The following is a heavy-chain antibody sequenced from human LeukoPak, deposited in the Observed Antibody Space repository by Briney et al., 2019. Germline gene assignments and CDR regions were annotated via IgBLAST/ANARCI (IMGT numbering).Heavy chain of an antibody. J-gene: IGHJ4*02. CDR1: GFTFSSYE. CDR2: ISSSGSTQ. D-gene: IGHD6-19*01. V-gene: IGHV3-48*03. Sequence: GSXRXSCTASGFTFSSYEMNWVRQAPGKGLEWGSYISSSGSTQYYADSVKGRFTISRDNAKNSLYLQMNSLRAEDTAAYYCARDMYKSGWFLGRDYFDYWGQGTLVTVSS. CDR3: ARDMYKSGWFLGRDYFDY.